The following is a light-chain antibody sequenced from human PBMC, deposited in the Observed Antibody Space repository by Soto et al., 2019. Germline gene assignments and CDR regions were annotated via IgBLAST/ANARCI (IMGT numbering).Light chain of an antibody. J-gene: IGKJ3*01. Sequence: IQLTQSPSSLSASVGDIVTITCRASQGVTSYLAWYQQKPGKAPKLLIYAASTLESGVPSRFGGSGSVTAFTLTISSLQTEDFAAYYCLQHNTYPFTFGPGTKVEIK. CDR3: LQHNTYPFT. CDR1: QGVTSY. CDR2: AAS. V-gene: IGKV1-9*01.